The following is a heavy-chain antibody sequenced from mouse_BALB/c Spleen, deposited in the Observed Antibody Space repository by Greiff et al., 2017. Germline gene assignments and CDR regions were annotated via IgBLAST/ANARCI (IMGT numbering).Heavy chain of an antibody. D-gene: IGHD2-14*01. CDR2: ISSGGSYT. CDR1: GFTFSSYG. Sequence: EVHLVESGGGLVKPGGSLKLSCAASGFTFSSYGMSWVRQTPDKRLEWVATISSGGSYTYYPDSVKGRFTISRDNAKNTLYLQMSSLKSEDTAMYYCARAEVRRHYFDDWGQGTTLTVSS. J-gene: IGHJ2*01. V-gene: IGHV5-6*01. CDR3: ARAEVRRHYFDD.